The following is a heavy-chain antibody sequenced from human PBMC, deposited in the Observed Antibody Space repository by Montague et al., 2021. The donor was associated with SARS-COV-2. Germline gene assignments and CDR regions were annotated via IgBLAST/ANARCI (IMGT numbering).Heavy chain of an antibody. V-gene: IGHV4-61*02. CDR2: IYSSGTT. CDR3: ARDHEMASQPGYFDA. CDR1: GDSMSSGRYY. Sequence: TLSLTCTVSGDSMSSGRYYWTWIRQPAGKRLEWIGRIYSSGTTNYNPSLKSRVTLLVDTSKNQFSLKLNSATAADTAVYFCARDHEMASQPGYFDAWGQGTLVTVSS. J-gene: IGHJ4*02. D-gene: IGHD5-24*01.